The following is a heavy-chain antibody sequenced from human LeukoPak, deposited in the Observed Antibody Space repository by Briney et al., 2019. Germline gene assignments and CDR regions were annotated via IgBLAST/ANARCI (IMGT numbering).Heavy chain of an antibody. CDR2: ILHNGDST. Sequence: GGSLRLSCAASGFTCSTYVMSWVRQAPGKGLEWLSLILHNGDSTYYADSVKGRFTISRDNSKNTLYLQMNSLRAEDTAVYYCAKSVAIYFYYGLDVWGQGTTVTVSS. V-gene: IGHV3-23*01. CDR3: AKSVAIYFYYGLDV. D-gene: IGHD3-3*01. CDR1: GFTCSTYV. J-gene: IGHJ6*02.